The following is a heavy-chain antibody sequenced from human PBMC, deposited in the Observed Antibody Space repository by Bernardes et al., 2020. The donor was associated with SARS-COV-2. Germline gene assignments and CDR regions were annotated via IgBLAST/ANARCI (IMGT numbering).Heavy chain of an antibody. CDR1: GYTLTELS. CDR3: ATSFVVRGVITYYYYYYGMDV. Sequence: ASVKVSCMVSGYTLTELSMHWVRQAPGKGLEWMGGFDPEDGETIYAQKFQGRVTMTEDTSTDTAYMELSSLRSEDTAVYYCATSFVVRGVITYYYYYYGMDVWRQVTTVTVSS. J-gene: IGHJ6*02. V-gene: IGHV1-24*01. CDR2: FDPEDGET. D-gene: IGHD3-10*01.